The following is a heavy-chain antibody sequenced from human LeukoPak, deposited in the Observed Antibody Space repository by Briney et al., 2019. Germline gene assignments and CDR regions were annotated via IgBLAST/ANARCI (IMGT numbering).Heavy chain of an antibody. D-gene: IGHD3-22*01. CDR1: GGSFSGYY. Sequence: SETLSFTCAVYGGSFSGYYWSWIRQPPGKGLEWIGEINHSGSTNYNPSLKSRVTMSVDTSKNQFSLKLSSVTAADTAVYYCARGLASHYYDRVRGGWFDPWGQGTLVTVSS. CDR3: ARGLASHYYDRVRGGWFDP. V-gene: IGHV4-34*01. CDR2: INHSGST. J-gene: IGHJ5*02.